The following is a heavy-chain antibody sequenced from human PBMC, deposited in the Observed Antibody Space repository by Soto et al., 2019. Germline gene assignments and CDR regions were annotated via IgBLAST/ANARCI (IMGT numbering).Heavy chain of an antibody. J-gene: IGHJ5*02. D-gene: IGHD3-3*01. CDR1: GGAISTYY. Sequence: NPSETLSLTCTVSGGAISTYYWTWIRQPAGKGLEWIGRIYSSGSTKYNPSLQSRVTMSLDTSNNQFSLRLTSVTAADTAVYYCARGQRFSDWFDPWGQGTLVTVYS. CDR2: IYSSGST. V-gene: IGHV4-4*07. CDR3: ARGQRFSDWFDP.